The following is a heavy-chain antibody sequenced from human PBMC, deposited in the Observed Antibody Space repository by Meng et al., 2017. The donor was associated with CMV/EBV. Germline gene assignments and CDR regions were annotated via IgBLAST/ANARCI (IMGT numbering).Heavy chain of an antibody. CDR2: ISYDGSNK. V-gene: IGHV3-30-3*01. Sequence: GESLKISCAASGFTFSSYAMHWVRQAPGKGLEWVAVISYDGSNKYYADSVKGRFTISRDNSKNTLYLQMNSLRAEDTAVYYCARFKYCSSTSCYLRNWFDPWGQGTLVTVSS. CDR1: GFTFSSYA. CDR3: ARFKYCSSTSCYLRNWFDP. D-gene: IGHD2-2*01. J-gene: IGHJ5*02.